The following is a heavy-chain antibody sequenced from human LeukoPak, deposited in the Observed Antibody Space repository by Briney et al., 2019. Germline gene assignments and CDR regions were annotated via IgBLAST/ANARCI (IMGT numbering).Heavy chain of an antibody. J-gene: IGHJ4*02. V-gene: IGHV4-39*01. CDR1: GGSISSSSYY. Sequence: PSETLSLTCTVSGGSISSSSYYWGWIRQPPGKGLEWIGSIYYSGSTYYNPSLKSRVTISVDTSKNQFSLKLSSVTAADTAVYYCARSYDSSGVYDYWGQGTLVTVSS. D-gene: IGHD3-22*01. CDR2: IYYSGST. CDR3: ARSYDSSGVYDY.